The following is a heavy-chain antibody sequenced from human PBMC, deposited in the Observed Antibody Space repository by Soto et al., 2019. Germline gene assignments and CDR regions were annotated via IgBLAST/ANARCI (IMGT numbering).Heavy chain of an antibody. J-gene: IGHJ6*01. Sequence: QVQLVESGGGVVQPGRSLRLSCAASGFTFSDYAMHWVRQAPGKGLEWVAVISYDGAKKYYADSVKGRFTIFTDNSTNTRYLEVDCRRVKDKAVYYFARDRDIRLTSYYY. CDR1: GFTFSDYA. V-gene: IGHV3-30-3*01. CDR3: ARDRDIRLTSYYY. D-gene: IGHD2-15*01. CDR2: ISYDGAKK.